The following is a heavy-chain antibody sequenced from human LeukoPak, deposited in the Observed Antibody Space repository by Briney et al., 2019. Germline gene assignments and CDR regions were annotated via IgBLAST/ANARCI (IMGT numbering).Heavy chain of an antibody. V-gene: IGHV1-69*13. CDR2: IISIFGTA. J-gene: IGHJ4*02. D-gene: IGHD3-10*01. Sequence: VASVKVSCKASGGTFSSYAISWVRQAPGQGLEWMGGIISIFGTANYAQKFQGRVTITADESTSTAYMELSSLRSEDTAVYYCARGSPWAVRGVISVEYWGQGTLVTVSS. CDR3: ARGSPWAVRGVISVEY. CDR1: GGTFSSYA.